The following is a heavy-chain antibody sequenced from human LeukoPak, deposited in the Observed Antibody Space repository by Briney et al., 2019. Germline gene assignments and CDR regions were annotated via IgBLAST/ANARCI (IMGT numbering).Heavy chain of an antibody. V-gene: IGHV3-48*04. Sequence: PGGSLRLSCAASGFTFSSYSMNWVRQAPGKGLEWVSYISSSSSTIYYADSVKGRFTISRDNAKNSLYLQMNSLRAEDTAVYYCARSLWLHHMDVWGQGTTVTVSS. D-gene: IGHD3-10*01. CDR2: ISSSSSTI. CDR1: GFTFSSYS. CDR3: ARSLWLHHMDV. J-gene: IGHJ6*02.